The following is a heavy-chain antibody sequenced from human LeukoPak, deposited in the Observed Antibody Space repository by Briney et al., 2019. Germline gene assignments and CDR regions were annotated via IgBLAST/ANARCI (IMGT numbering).Heavy chain of an antibody. Sequence: GGSLRLSCVGSGFTFSKYWMNCVRQAPGKGLEWVANIKQDGSEKYYVDSVKGRFTISRDNAKNSLYLQMNSLRAEDTAVYYCAREPNWFDPWGQGTLVTVSS. V-gene: IGHV3-7*01. CDR2: IKQDGSEK. CDR1: GFTFSKYW. CDR3: AREPNWFDP. J-gene: IGHJ5*02.